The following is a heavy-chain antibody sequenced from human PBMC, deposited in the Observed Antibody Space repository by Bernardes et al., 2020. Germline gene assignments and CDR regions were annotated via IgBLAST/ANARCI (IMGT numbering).Heavy chain of an antibody. D-gene: IGHD1-1*01. CDR3: AKGSARIPALHLRNEKTFDY. J-gene: IGHJ4*02. Sequence: GGSLRLSCTTSGFTSNNYGLAWVRQAPGKGLEWVAGISGSGGNTYYADSVKGRFTISRDNSKSTLYLQMNSLRAEDTALYYCAKGSARIPALHLRNEKTFDYWGQGTLVTVSS. CDR2: ISGSGGNT. CDR1: GFTSNNYG. V-gene: IGHV3-23*01.